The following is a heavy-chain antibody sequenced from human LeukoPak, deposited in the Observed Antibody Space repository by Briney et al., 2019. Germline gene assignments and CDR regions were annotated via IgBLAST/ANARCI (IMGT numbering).Heavy chain of an antibody. CDR3: AKEVFRQGYGGLMDV. CDR2: IRYDGINE. Sequence: GGSLRLSCAVSGFTFSNYGMHWVRQAPGKGLEWVAFIRYDGINEYYGDSVKGRFTISRDNSKDTLFLQMHSLRTEDTAVYYCAKEVFRQGYGGLMDVWGKGTTVTVSS. CDR1: GFTFSNYG. J-gene: IGHJ6*03. V-gene: IGHV3-30*02. D-gene: IGHD5-18*01.